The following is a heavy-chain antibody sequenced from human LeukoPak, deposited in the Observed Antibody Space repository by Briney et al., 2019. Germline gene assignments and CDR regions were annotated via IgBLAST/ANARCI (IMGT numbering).Heavy chain of an antibody. CDR3: ARRGGSSGWYYYYYGMDV. D-gene: IGHD6-19*01. CDR1: GGSISSPTYY. V-gene: IGHV4-39*01. CDR2: IYYSGST. Sequence: SETLSLTCTVSGGSISSPTYYWGWIRRPPGKGLEWIGSIYYSGSTYYNPSLNSRVTMSVDTSKNQFSLKLSSVTAADTAVYYCARRGGSSGWYYYYYGMDVWGQGTTVTVSS. J-gene: IGHJ6*02.